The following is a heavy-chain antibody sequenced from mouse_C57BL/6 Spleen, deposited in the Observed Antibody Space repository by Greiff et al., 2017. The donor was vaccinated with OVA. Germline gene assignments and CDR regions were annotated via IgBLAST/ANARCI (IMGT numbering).Heavy chain of an antibody. Sequence: EVKLEESGPGLVKPSQSLSLTCSVTGYSITSGYYWNWIRQFPGNKLEWMGYISYDGSNNYNPSLKNRISITRDTSKNQFFLKLNSVTTEDTATYYCASPYDYDGAMDYWGQGTSVTVSS. D-gene: IGHD2-4*01. CDR2: ISYDGSN. CDR3: ASPYDYDGAMDY. V-gene: IGHV3-6*01. J-gene: IGHJ4*01. CDR1: GYSITSGYY.